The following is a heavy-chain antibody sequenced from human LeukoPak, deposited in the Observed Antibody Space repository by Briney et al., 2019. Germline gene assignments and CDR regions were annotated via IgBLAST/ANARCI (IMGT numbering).Heavy chain of an antibody. J-gene: IGHJ3*02. CDR1: GGSISSYY. Sequence: SETLSLTCTVSGGSISSYYWSWIRQPPGKGLEWIGYIYYSGSTNYNPSLKSRVTISVDTSKNQFSLQLNSVTPEDTAVYYCARTYNWNDGAFDIWGQGTMVTVSS. V-gene: IGHV4-59*12. CDR3: ARTYNWNDGAFDI. CDR2: IYYSGST. D-gene: IGHD1-20*01.